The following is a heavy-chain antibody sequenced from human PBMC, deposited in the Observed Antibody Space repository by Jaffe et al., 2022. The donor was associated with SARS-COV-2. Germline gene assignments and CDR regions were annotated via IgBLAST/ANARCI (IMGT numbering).Heavy chain of an antibody. Sequence: QVQLVQSGAEVKKPGASVKVSCKASGYTFTSYAMHWVRQAPGQRLEWMGWINAGNGNTKYSQKFQGRVTITRDTSASTAYMELSSLRSEDTAVYYCARDARDHIYYYDSSGYPHLWGQGTLVTVSS. CDR2: INAGNGNT. CDR3: ARDARDHIYYYDSSGYPHL. J-gene: IGHJ4*02. D-gene: IGHD3-22*01. V-gene: IGHV1-3*01. CDR1: GYTFTSYA.